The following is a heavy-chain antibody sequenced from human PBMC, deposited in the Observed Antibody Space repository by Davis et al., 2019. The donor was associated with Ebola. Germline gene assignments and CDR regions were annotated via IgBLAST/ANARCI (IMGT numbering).Heavy chain of an antibody. V-gene: IGHV4-34*01. CDR1: GGSFSGYY. Sequence: PSETLSLTCAVYGGSFSGYYWSWIRQPPGKGLEGIGEINHSGSTNYNPSLKSRVTISVDTSKNQLSLKLSSVTAADTAVYYCARGEDGYNSPGLDYWGQGTLVTVSS. CDR3: ARGEDGYNSPGLDY. CDR2: INHSGST. J-gene: IGHJ4*02. D-gene: IGHD5-24*01.